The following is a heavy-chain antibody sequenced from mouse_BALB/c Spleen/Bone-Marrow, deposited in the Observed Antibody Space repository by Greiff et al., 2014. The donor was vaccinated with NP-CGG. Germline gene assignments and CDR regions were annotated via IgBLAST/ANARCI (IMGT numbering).Heavy chain of an antibody. CDR3: ASLYYGNYYYAMDY. D-gene: IGHD2-1*01. Sequence: PAPAVDFSRYWMSWVRQAPGKGLEWIGEINPDSSTINYTPSLKDKFIISRDNAKNTLYLQMSKVRSEDTALYYCASLYYGNYYYAMDYWGQGTSVTVSS. J-gene: IGHJ4*01. CDR1: AVDFSRYW. V-gene: IGHV4-1*02. CDR2: INPDSSTI.